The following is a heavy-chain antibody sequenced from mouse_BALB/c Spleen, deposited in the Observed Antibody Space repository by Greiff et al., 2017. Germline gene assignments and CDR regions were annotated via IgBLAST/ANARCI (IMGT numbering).Heavy chain of an antibody. CDR2: INPYNGDT. CDR3: ARGAYRYDDWYFDV. Sequence: EVKLVESGPELVKPGASVKISCKASGYSFTGYFMNWVMQSHGKSLEWIGRINPYNGDTFYNQKFKGKATLTVDKSSSTAHMELRSLASEDSAVYYCARGAYRYDDWYFDVWGAGTTVTVSS. J-gene: IGHJ1*01. D-gene: IGHD2-14*01. CDR1: GYSFTGYF. V-gene: IGHV1-20*02.